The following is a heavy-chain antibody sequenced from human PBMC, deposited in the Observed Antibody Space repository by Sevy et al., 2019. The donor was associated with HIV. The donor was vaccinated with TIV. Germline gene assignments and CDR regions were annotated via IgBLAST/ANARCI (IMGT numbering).Heavy chain of an antibody. CDR3: ARDYCTGGSCYSDALDI. V-gene: IGHV1-3*01. D-gene: IGHD2-15*01. CDR2: INAGNGNT. Sequence: ASVKVSCKASGYTFTSYVLHWVRQAPGQRLEWMGWINAGNGNTKYSQKLQGRVTFTRDTYASTAYMDLSSVTSEDTVVYYCARDYCTGGSCYSDALDIWGHGTMVTVSS. CDR1: GYTFTSYV. J-gene: IGHJ3*02.